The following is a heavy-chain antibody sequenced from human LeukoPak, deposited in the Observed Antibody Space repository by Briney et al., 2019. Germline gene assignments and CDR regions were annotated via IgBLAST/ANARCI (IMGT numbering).Heavy chain of an antibody. CDR3: ARLASYYSSSSHLSLTYYFDY. D-gene: IGHD6-6*01. V-gene: IGHV5-51*01. CDR2: IYPGDSDT. CDR1: GYSFTSYW. Sequence: GESLKISCKGSGYSFTSYWIGWVRQMPGKGLEWMGIIYPGDSDTRYSPSFQGQVTISADKSISTAYLQWSSLKASDTAMYYCARLASYYSSSSHLSLTYYFDYWGQGTLITVSS. J-gene: IGHJ4*02.